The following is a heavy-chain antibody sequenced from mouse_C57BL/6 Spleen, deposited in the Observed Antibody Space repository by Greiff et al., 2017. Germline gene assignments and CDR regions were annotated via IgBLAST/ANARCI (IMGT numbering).Heavy chain of an antibody. CDR2: IYPGSGST. CDR3: ARSTRSAGGFAY. V-gene: IGHV1-55*01. Sequence: VQLQQPGAELVKPGASVKMSCKASGYTFPSYWITWVKQRPGQGLEWIGDIYPGSGSTNYNEKFKSTATLTVDTSSSPAYMQLSSLTSEDSAGYYCARSTRSAGGFAYWGQGTLVTVSA. D-gene: IGHD3-1*01. CDR1: GYTFPSYW. J-gene: IGHJ3*01.